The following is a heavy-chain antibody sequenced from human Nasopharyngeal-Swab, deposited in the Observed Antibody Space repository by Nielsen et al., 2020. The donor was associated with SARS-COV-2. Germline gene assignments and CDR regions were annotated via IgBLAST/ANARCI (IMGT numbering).Heavy chain of an antibody. J-gene: IGHJ4*02. D-gene: IGHD1-26*01. CDR2: ISYDGGIK. CDR3: ARTDSGSYAAYFDY. Sequence: GGSLRLSCVASGVTGSSYAMHWVRQAPGKGLEWVAVISYDGGIKNYADSVRGRFTISRDNSKNTLYLQMDSLRPEDTAVYYCARTDSGSYAAYFDYWGQGTQVTVSS. CDR1: GVTGSSYA. V-gene: IGHV3-30-3*01.